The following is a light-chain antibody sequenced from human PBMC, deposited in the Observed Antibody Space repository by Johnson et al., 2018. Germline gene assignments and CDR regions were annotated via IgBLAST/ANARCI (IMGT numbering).Light chain of an antibody. CDR2: ENN. Sequence: QSVLTQPPSVSAAPGQKVTISCSGSSSNIGNNYVSWYQQLPGTAPKLLIYENNKRPSWIPDRFSGSKSGTSATLGITGLQTGYEADYYCGTWDSSLSAGNVFGTGTKVTVL. CDR1: SSNIGNNY. CDR3: GTWDSSLSAGNV. J-gene: IGLJ1*01. V-gene: IGLV1-51*02.